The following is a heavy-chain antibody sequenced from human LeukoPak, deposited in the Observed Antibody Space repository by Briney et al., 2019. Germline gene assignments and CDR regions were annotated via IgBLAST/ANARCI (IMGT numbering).Heavy chain of an antibody. CDR1: GFTFSTPG. CDR2: ISYDGSDK. V-gene: IGHV3-30*18. Sequence: RTGGSLRLSCAASGFTFSTPGMHWVRQAPGKGLEWVAVISYDGSDKYYADSVKGRFTISRDNSKNTLYLQMNSLRPDDTAVYYCAKDRATPNIDSWGQGTLVTVSS. CDR3: AKDRATPNIDS. J-gene: IGHJ4*02. D-gene: IGHD2-15*01.